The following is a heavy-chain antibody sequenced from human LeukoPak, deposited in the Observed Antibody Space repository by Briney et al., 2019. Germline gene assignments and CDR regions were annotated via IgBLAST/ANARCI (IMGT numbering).Heavy chain of an antibody. CDR3: ARVRFGYYDSSGYYGGYFQH. J-gene: IGHJ1*01. CDR2: IYYSGST. CDR1: GGSISSYY. Sequence: SETLSLTCTVSGGSISSYYWGWIRQPPGKGLEWIGSIYYSGSTYYNPSLKSRVTISVDTSKNQFSLKLSSVTAADTAVYYCARVRFGYYDSSGYYGGYFQHWGQGTLVTVSS. D-gene: IGHD3-22*01. V-gene: IGHV4-39*07.